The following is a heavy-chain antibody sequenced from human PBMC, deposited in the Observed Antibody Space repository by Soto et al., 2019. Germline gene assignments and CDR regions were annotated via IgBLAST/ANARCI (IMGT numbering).Heavy chain of an antibody. CDR3: ARCSYYDSSGYFSWYFDL. D-gene: IGHD3-22*01. J-gene: IGHJ2*01. CDR1: GFTFSSYS. V-gene: IGHV3-21*01. CDR2: ISSSSSYI. Sequence: EVQLVESGGGLVKPGGSLRLSCAASGFTFSSYSMNWVRQAPGKGLAWVSSISSSSSYIYYADSVKGRFTISRDKARNALYLQINRLRAEDTAVYYCARCSYYDSSGYFSWYFDLWGRGTLVTVSS.